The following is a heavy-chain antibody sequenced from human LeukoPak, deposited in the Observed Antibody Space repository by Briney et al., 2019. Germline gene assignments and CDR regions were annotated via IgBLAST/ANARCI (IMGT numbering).Heavy chain of an antibody. D-gene: IGHD3-22*01. CDR1: GGSISSNNW. CDR2: IYYSGST. J-gene: IGHJ3*02. Sequence: SGTLSLTCAVSGGSISSNNWWSWVRQPPGKGLEWIGEIYYSGSTNYNPSLKSRATISVDKSKNQFSLKLSSVTAADTAVYYCAKSNGYGLIDIWGQGTMVTVSS. V-gene: IGHV4-4*02. CDR3: AKSNGYGLIDI.